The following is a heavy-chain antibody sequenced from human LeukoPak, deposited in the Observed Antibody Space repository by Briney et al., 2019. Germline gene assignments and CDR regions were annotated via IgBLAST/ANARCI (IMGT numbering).Heavy chain of an antibody. J-gene: IGHJ4*02. D-gene: IGHD3-10*01. Sequence: PGGSLRLSCAASGFTFSNHWMHWVRQAPGKGLEWVSRINSDGISTTYADSVKGRFTISRDNSKNTLSLQMNSLRTEDTAVFYCAKGSGGSGSFYNHFDCWGQGTLVTVSS. CDR1: GFTFSNHW. CDR3: AKGSGGSGSFYNHFDC. V-gene: IGHV3-74*01. CDR2: INSDGIST.